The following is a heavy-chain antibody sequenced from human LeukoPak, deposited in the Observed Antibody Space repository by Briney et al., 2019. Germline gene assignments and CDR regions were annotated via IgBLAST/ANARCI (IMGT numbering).Heavy chain of an antibody. CDR3: ARAGRAFDI. J-gene: IGHJ3*02. CDR1: GFSFSTYA. V-gene: IGHV3-23*01. D-gene: IGHD3-10*01. Sequence: GGSLRLSCAASGFSFSTYAMTWVRQAPGKGLEWVSAISGSGSNTYYADSVKGRFTISRDNSKNTLYLQMNSLRAEDTAVYYCARAGRAFDIWGQGTMVTVSS. CDR2: ISGSGSNT.